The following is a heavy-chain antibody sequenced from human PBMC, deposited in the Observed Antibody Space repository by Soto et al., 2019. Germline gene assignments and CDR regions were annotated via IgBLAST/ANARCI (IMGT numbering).Heavy chain of an antibody. CDR1: GFTFSSYS. V-gene: IGHV3-21*01. D-gene: IGHD1-26*01. Sequence: GGSLRLSCAASGFTFSSYSMNWVRQAPGKGLEWVSSISSSSSYIYYADSVKGRFTISRDNAKNSLYLRMNSLRAEDTAVYYCARVGDEGGYYYYYGMDVWGQGTTVTVSS. J-gene: IGHJ6*01. CDR3: ARVGDEGGYYYYYGMDV. CDR2: ISSSSSYI.